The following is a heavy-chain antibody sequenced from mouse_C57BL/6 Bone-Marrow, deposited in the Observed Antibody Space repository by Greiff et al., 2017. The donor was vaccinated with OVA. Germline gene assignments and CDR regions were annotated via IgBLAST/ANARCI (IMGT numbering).Heavy chain of an antibody. D-gene: IGHD4-1*02. CDR1: GFSFNTYA. CDR2: IRSKSNNYAT. J-gene: IGHJ4*01. Sequence: EVQGVESGGGLVQPKGSLKLSCAASGFSFNTYAMNWVRQAPGKGVEWVARIRSKSNNYATYYADSVKDRFTISRDDSESMLYLQMNNLKTEDTAMYYCVRLPPTLAMDYWGQGTSVTVSS. V-gene: IGHV10-1*01. CDR3: VRLPPTLAMDY.